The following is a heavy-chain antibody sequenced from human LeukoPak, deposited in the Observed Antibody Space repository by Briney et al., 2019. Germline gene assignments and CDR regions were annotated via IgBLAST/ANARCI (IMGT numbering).Heavy chain of an antibody. CDR2: INPNSGGT. Sequence: GASVKVSCKASGYTFTGYYMHWVRQAPGQGLEWMGWINPNSGGTNYAQKFQGRVTMTRDTSISTAYMELSRLRSDDTAVYYCARDVRQSTYYYDSSGYYYSYYFDYWGQGTLVTVSS. CDR1: GYTFTGYY. D-gene: IGHD3-22*01. J-gene: IGHJ4*02. CDR3: ARDVRQSTYYYDSSGYYYSYYFDY. V-gene: IGHV1-2*02.